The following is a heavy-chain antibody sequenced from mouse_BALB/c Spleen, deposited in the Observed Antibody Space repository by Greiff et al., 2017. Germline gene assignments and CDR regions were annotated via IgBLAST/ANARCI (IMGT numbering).Heavy chain of an antibody. V-gene: IGHV1-20*02. CDR1: GYSFTGYF. Sequence: VQLKESGPELVKPGASVKISCKASGYSFTGYFMNWVMQSHGKSLEWIGRINPYNGDTFYNQKFKGKATLTVDKSSSTAHMELRSLASEDSAVYYCARGGDYDYDGFADWGQGTLVTVAA. CDR2: INPYNGDT. CDR3: ARGGDYDYDGFAD. D-gene: IGHD2-4*01. J-gene: IGHJ3*01.